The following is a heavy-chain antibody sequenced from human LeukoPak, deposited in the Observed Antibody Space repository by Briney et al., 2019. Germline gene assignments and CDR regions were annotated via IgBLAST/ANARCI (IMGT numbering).Heavy chain of an antibody. V-gene: IGHV4-59*12. Sequence: SETLSLTCTVSGASITSYYWSWIRQPPGKGLEWIGYIYYSGITNYNPSLMSRVTISVDTSKNQFSLKLSSVTAADTAVYYCAREIMVRGVIYARPHNWFDPWGQGTLVTVSS. D-gene: IGHD3-10*01. CDR3: AREIMVRGVIYARPHNWFDP. CDR2: IYYSGIT. CDR1: GASITSYY. J-gene: IGHJ5*02.